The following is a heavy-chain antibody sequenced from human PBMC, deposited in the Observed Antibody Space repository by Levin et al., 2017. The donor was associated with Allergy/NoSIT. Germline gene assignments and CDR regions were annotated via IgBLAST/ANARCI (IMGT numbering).Heavy chain of an antibody. CDR3: ARVRSLSGTYYYFDY. CDR2: ISYTGIT. J-gene: IGHJ4*02. V-gene: IGHV4-61*01. CDR1: GVPFSSDTYY. D-gene: IGHD1-26*01. Sequence: SETLSLTCTVSGVPFSSDTYYWGWIRQPPGKGLEWIGYISYTGITNYSPSLKIRVSISVDTSKNQFSLKLTSVTDADTAVYYCARVRSLSGTYYYFDYWGQGTLVTVSS.